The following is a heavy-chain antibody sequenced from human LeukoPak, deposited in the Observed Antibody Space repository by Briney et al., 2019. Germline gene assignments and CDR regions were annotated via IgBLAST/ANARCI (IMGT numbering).Heavy chain of an antibody. D-gene: IGHD5-12*01. CDR3: ARGREGYDPFDAFDI. V-gene: IGHV1-3*01. CDR1: GYTFTSYA. Sequence: GASVKVSCKASGYTFTSYAMHWVRQAPGQRLEWMGWINAGNGNTKYSQKFQGRVTITRDTSASTAYMELSSLRSEDTAVYYCARGREGYDPFDAFDIWGQGTMVTVSS. CDR2: INAGNGNT. J-gene: IGHJ3*02.